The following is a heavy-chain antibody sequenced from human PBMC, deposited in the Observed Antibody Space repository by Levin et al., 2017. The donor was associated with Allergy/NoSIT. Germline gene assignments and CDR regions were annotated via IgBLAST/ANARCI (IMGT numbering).Heavy chain of an antibody. CDR2: IYYSGST. CDR3: ARHLGRGYDY. Sequence: SETLSLTCTVSGGSISSYYWSWIRQPPGKGLEWIAYIYYSGSTKYNPSLRSRVTISVDTPKNQFSLELSSVTAADTAVYYCARHLGRGYDYWGQGTLVTVSS. J-gene: IGHJ4*02. CDR1: GGSISSYY. D-gene: IGHD3-10*01. V-gene: IGHV4-59*08.